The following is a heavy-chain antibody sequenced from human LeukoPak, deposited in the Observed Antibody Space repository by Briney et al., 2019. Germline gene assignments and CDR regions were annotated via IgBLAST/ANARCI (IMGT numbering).Heavy chain of an antibody. J-gene: IGHJ4*02. V-gene: IGHV3-21*01. CDR1: GFTFSGST. D-gene: IGHD6-19*01. CDR2: ISTSSSYI. CDR3: ARQQWLDGAYHFDY. Sequence: PGGSLRLSCAASGFTFSGSTVNWVRQAPGKGLEWVSFISTSSSYIYYADSVRGRFTISRDNAKNSLYLQMNSLRAEDTAVYYCARQQWLDGAYHFDYWGQGTLVTVSS.